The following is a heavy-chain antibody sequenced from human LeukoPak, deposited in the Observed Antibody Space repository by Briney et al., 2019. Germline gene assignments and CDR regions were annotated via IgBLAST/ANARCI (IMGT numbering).Heavy chain of an antibody. CDR1: GFTFTSYG. V-gene: IGHV3-33*06. CDR3: AKDSDPGNYKLDY. J-gene: IGHJ4*02. Sequence: GGSLRLSCAASGFTFTSYGMHWVRQAPGKGLEWVAVIWYDGSNKYYEDSVKGRFTISRDNSNNTMYLQMNSLRAEDTAVYYCAKDSDPGNYKLDYGSQGSLVTVSS. D-gene: IGHD4-11*01. CDR2: IWYDGSNK.